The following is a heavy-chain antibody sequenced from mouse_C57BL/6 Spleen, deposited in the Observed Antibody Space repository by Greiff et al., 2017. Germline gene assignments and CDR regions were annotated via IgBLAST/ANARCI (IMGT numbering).Heavy chain of an antibody. J-gene: IGHJ3*01. CDR3: ARAIYYDYGGFAY. D-gene: IGHD2-4*01. CDR1: GYAFTNYL. CDR2: INPGSGGT. Sequence: VKLMESGAELVRPGTSVKVSCKASGYAFTNYLIEWVKQRPGQGLEWIGVINPGSGGTNYNEKFKGKATLTADKSSSTAYMQLSSLTSEDSAVYFCARAIYYDYGGFAYWGQGTLVTVSA. V-gene: IGHV1-54*01.